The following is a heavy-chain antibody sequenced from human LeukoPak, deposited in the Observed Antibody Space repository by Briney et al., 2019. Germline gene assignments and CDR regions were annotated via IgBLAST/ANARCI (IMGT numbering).Heavy chain of an antibody. V-gene: IGHV3-74*01. J-gene: IGHJ5*02. CDR1: GFTFSSYW. CDR3: ARSGAAGNWFDP. D-gene: IGHD6-13*01. CDR2: INNDGSST. Sequence: GGTLRLSCAASGFTFSSYWMPWVRQAPGKGLVWVSRINNDGSSTNYAAFERRRVTFSRDNAKNTLYLQINSLRAEDTAVYYCARSGAAGNWFDPWGQGTLVTVSS.